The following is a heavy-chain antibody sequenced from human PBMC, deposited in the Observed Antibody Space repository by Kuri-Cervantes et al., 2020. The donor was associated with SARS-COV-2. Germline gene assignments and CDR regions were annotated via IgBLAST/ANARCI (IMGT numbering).Heavy chain of an antibody. J-gene: IGHJ1*01. V-gene: IGHV3-23*01. CDR3: AKDFGTYYDSSGYLKY. D-gene: IGHD3-22*01. CDR2: ISGSGGST. Sequence: GGSLRLSCAASGFTLSSYAMSWVRQAPGKGLEWVSAISGSGGSTYYADSVKGRFTISRDNSKNTLYLQMNSLRAEDTAVYYCAKDFGTYYDSSGYLKYWGQGTLVTVSS. CDR1: GFTLSSYA.